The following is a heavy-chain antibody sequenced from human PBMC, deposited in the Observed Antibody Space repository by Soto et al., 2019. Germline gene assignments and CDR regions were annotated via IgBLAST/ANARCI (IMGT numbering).Heavy chain of an antibody. CDR2: IGTAGDT. CDR1: GFTFSSYD. D-gene: IGHD4-17*01. V-gene: IGHV3-13*01. Sequence: GGSLRLSCAAFGFTFSSYDMHRVPQATGKGLEGVSAIGTAGDTYYPGSVKGRFTISRENAKNSLYLQMNSLRAGDTAVYYCARARPGTTVTTDAFDIWGQGTMVTVSS. J-gene: IGHJ3*02. CDR3: ARARPGTTVTTDAFDI.